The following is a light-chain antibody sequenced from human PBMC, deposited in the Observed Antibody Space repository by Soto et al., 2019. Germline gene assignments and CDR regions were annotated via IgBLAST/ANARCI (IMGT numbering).Light chain of an antibody. CDR1: RGVSNSA. CDR3: QTWATGI. V-gene: IGLV4-69*01. Sequence: QLVLTQSPSASAPLGASVKLTCTLSRGVSNSAIAWHRQQPEKGPRYVMKINSDGSHYKGDGIPDRFSGSSSGTERYLTISSLQSEDEADYYCQTWATGIFGGGTKLTVL. J-gene: IGLJ2*01. CDR2: INSDGSH.